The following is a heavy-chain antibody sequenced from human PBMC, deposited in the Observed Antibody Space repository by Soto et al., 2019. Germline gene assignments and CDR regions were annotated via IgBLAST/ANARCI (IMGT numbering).Heavy chain of an antibody. D-gene: IGHD1-26*01. Sequence: PGGSLRLSCAASGFTFSSYAMHWVRQAPGKGLEWVAVIWYDGTNKYYTDSVKGRFTISRDNSKNTLYLQMNSLRAEDTAVYYCARGQSSGNYYSDYWGQGTLVTVSS. CDR2: IWYDGTNK. CDR3: ARGQSSGNYYSDY. J-gene: IGHJ4*02. V-gene: IGHV3-33*01. CDR1: GFTFSSYA.